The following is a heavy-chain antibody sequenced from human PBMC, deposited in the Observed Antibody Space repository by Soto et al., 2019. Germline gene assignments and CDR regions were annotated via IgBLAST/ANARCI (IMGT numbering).Heavy chain of an antibody. CDR1: GFTFSSYA. CDR2: ISGSGGST. J-gene: IGHJ4*02. CDR3: ANGEPEPYCGGDCSTAGDY. Sequence: GGSLRLSCAASGFTFSSYAMSWVRQAPGKGLEWVSAISGSGGSTYYADSVKGRFTISRDNSKNTLYLQMNSLRAEDTAVYYCANGEPEPYCGGDCSTAGDYWGQGTLVTVSS. D-gene: IGHD2-21*02. V-gene: IGHV3-23*01.